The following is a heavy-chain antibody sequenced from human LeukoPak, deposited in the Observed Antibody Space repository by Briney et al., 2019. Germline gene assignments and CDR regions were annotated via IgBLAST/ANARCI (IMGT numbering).Heavy chain of an antibody. D-gene: IGHD1-1*01. Sequence: GGSPRLSCAASGFTFSSYSMNWVRQAPGKGLEWVSSISSSSSYIYYADSVKGRFTISRDNSKNTLYLQMNSLRAEDTAVYYCATSTTGTTSPYWGQGTLVTVSS. V-gene: IGHV3-21*04. CDR2: ISSSSSYI. CDR1: GFTFSSYS. J-gene: IGHJ4*02. CDR3: ATSTTGTTSPY.